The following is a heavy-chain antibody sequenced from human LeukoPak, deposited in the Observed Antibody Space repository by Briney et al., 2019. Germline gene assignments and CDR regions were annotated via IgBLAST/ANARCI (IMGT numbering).Heavy chain of an antibody. J-gene: IGHJ3*02. CDR1: GGSISSSNW. V-gene: IGHV4-4*02. D-gene: IGHD3-9*01. Sequence: SETLSLTCAVSGGSISSSNWWSWVRQPPGKGLEWIGEIYHSGSTNYNPSLKSRVTISADKSKNQFSLKLSSVTAADTAVYYCARRSGRYFDWLRIGAFDIWGQGTMVTVSS. CDR2: IYHSGST. CDR3: ARRSGRYFDWLRIGAFDI.